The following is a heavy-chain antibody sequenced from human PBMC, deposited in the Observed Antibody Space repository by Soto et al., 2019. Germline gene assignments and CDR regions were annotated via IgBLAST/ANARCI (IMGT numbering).Heavy chain of an antibody. CDR1: GFTFSSYG. CDR3: ARDQYYYDSSGYYLVY. J-gene: IGHJ4*02. V-gene: IGHV3-33*01. Sequence: QVQLVESGGGVVQPGRSLRLSCAASGFTFSSYGMHWVRQAPGKGLEWVAVIWYDGSNKYYADSVKGRFTISRDNSKNTLYLQMNSLRAEDTAVYYCARDQYYYDSSGYYLVYWGQGTLVTVSS. CDR2: IWYDGSNK. D-gene: IGHD3-22*01.